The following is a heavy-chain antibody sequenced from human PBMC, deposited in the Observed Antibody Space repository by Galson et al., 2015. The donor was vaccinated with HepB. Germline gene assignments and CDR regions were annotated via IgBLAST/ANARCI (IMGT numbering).Heavy chain of an antibody. J-gene: IGHJ3*02. V-gene: IGHV3-53*04. CDR1: GLTVSSNY. CDR2: IYSGGST. D-gene: IGHD3-22*01. Sequence: SPRHSCAPSGLTVSSNYMSSARQAPGKGLEWVSVIYSGGSTYYADSVKGRFTISRHNSKNTLYLQMNSLRAEDTAVYYCARGGAVYDSSGYYYHDLDAFDIWGQGTMVTVSS. CDR3: ARGGAVYDSSGYYYHDLDAFDI.